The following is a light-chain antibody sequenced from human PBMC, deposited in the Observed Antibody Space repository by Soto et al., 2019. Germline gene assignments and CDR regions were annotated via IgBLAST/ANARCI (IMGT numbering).Light chain of an antibody. CDR3: HQSYSTPQT. J-gene: IGKJ1*01. V-gene: IGKV1-39*01. CDR2: AAS. CDR1: QSVSDS. Sequence: DIQLTQSPSFLSASVGDRVTITCLANQSVSDSLNWYQQKPGKVPKLLIYAASSLRSGVPSRISGSGSGTDFTLTISSLQPEDFATYYCHQSYSTPQTFGQGTKVDIK.